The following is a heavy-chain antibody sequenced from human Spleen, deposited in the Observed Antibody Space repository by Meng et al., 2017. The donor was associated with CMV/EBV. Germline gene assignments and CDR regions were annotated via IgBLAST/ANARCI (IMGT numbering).Heavy chain of an antibody. Sequence: GESLKISCAASGFTFRSYEMNWVRQAPGRGLEWVSYISSSGNTIYYADSVKGRFTISRDNAKNSLYLQMNSLRAEDTAVYYCARQYSSSWYGTDYFDYWGQGTLVTVSS. CDR2: ISSSGNTI. J-gene: IGHJ4*02. CDR3: ARQYSSSWYGTDYFDY. V-gene: IGHV3-48*03. D-gene: IGHD6-13*01. CDR1: GFTFRSYE.